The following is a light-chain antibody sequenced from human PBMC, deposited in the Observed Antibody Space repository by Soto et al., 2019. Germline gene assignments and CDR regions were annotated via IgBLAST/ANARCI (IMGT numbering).Light chain of an antibody. CDR2: GVT. J-gene: IGLJ3*02. Sequence: QSALAQPPSASGSPGQSVTISCTGSGSDIGAYNFVSWYQQHPGKAPKLMIFGVTERPSGVPDRFSGSKSGNTASLTVSGLQADDEAVYYCYSYAGRNMWVFGGGTQLTVL. V-gene: IGLV2-8*01. CDR3: YSYAGRNMWV. CDR1: GSDIGAYNF.